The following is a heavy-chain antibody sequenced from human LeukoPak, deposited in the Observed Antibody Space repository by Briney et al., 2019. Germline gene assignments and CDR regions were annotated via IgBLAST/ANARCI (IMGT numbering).Heavy chain of an antibody. Sequence: SETLSLTCTVSGDSITNTIYFWGWLRQPPGKGPEWIASIYFTGRPFYNPSLKSRVTISVDTSKNQFSLKLSSVTAADTAVYYCARALRYFDYWGQGTLVTVSS. CDR2: IYFTGRP. CDR3: ARALRYFDY. CDR1: GDSITNTIYF. V-gene: IGHV4-39*07. D-gene: IGHD3-9*01. J-gene: IGHJ4*02.